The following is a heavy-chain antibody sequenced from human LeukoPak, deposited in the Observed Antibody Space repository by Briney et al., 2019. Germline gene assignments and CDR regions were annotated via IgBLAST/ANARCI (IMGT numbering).Heavy chain of an antibody. Sequence: GGSLRLSCAASGFTFSSYSMNWVRQAPGKGLEWVSSISSSSSYIYYADSVKGRFTISRDKAKNSLYLQMNSLRAEDTAVYYCARDSHPLMIQPNWFDPWGQGTLVTVSS. CDR3: ARDSHPLMIQPNWFDP. D-gene: IGHD5-18*01. CDR2: ISSSSSYI. J-gene: IGHJ5*02. V-gene: IGHV3-21*01. CDR1: GFTFSSYS.